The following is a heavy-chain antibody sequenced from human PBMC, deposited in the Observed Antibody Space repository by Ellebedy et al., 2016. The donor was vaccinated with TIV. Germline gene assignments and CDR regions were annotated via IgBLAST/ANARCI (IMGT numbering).Heavy chain of an antibody. V-gene: IGHV3-30*18. D-gene: IGHD3-16*02. CDR1: GFTFNSYG. J-gene: IGHJ4*02. Sequence: GESLKISCAASGFTFNSYGMHWVRQAPGKGLEWVAVISYDGSNKYYADSVKGRFTISRDISKNTLYLKMNSLRAEDTAVYYCAKDGGSGVWGSYRYYDYWGQGTLVTVSS. CDR2: ISYDGSNK. CDR3: AKDGGSGVWGSYRYYDY.